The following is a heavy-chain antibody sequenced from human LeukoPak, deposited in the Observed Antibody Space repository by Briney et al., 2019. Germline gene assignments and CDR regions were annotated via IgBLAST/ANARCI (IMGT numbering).Heavy chain of an antibody. CDR2: IYYGGST. CDR1: GFTFKSYA. D-gene: IGHD2-15*01. CDR3: ARIGGGSWRNPGYWFDP. Sequence: GSLRLSCAASGFTFKSYAMTWVRQPPGKGLEWLGSIYYGGSTYDNPSLRSRVTISVDTSKNQFSLKLTSVTAADTAVYYCARIGGGSWRNPGYWFDPWGQGNLVTVSS. J-gene: IGHJ5*02. V-gene: IGHV4-39*01.